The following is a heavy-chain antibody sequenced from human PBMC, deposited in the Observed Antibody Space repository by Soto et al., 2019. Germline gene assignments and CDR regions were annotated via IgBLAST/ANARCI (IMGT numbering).Heavy chain of an antibody. CDR1: GFTFSSYS. D-gene: IGHD3-3*01. Sequence: LRLSCAASGFTFSSYSMNWVRQAPGKGLEWVSSISSSSSYIYYADSVKGRFTISRDNAKNSLYLQMNSLRAEDTAVYYCARDPNPSYYDFWSGYRYYYYGMDVWGQGTTVTVSS. CDR3: ARDPNPSYYDFWSGYRYYYYGMDV. CDR2: ISSSSSYI. V-gene: IGHV3-21*01. J-gene: IGHJ6*02.